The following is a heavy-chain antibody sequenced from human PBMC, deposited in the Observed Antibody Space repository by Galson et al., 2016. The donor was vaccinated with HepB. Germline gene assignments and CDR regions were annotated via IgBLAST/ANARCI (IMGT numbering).Heavy chain of an antibody. J-gene: IGHJ4*02. CDR2: IYSTGTT. CDR3: ARDSGTPPPRRGPSSGY. CDR1: GFTVSNNY. Sequence: LRLSCAASGFTVSNNYMIWFRQAPGKVLEWVSLIYSTGTTSYADSVKGRFTISRDSSKNTLYLQMNSLRAEDAAIYYCARDSGTPPPRRGPSSGYWGQGTLVTVSS. V-gene: IGHV3-53*01. D-gene: IGHD1-26*01.